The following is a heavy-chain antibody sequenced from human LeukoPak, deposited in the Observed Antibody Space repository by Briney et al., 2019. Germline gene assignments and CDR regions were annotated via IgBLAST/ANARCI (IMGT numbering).Heavy chain of an antibody. CDR2: ISSSGST. CDR3: ARDLDGNYADY. J-gene: IGHJ4*02. CDR1: GGSISSYY. V-gene: IGHV4-4*07. Sequence: PSETLSLTCTVSGGSISSYYWSWIRQPAGKRLEWIGRISSSGSTNYNPSLKSRITTSVDSSKNQFSLILISVTAADTAVYYCARDLDGNYADYWGQGTLVTVSS. D-gene: IGHD1-7*01.